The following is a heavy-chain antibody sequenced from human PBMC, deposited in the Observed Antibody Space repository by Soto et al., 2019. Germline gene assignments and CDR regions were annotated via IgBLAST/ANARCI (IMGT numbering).Heavy chain of an antibody. V-gene: IGHV5-51*01. CDR1: GYSFTTYW. CDR3: ARLDSGSYPYYYYYGMVV. Sequence: GESLKISCKGSGYSFTTYWIGWVRQMPGKGLEWMGGIYPGDSNSRYSPSFQGQVTISADNSISTAYLQWSSLKASDTAMYYCARLDSGSYPYYYYYGMVVWGQGTTVTVSS. CDR2: IYPGDSNS. D-gene: IGHD1-26*01. J-gene: IGHJ6*02.